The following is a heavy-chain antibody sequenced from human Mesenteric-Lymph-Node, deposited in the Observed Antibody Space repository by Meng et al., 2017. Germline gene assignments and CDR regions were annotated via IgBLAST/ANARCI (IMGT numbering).Heavy chain of an antibody. CDR3: AKSPTLFGIFIQYSNYCGLDV. CDR2: ISSGGDSR. D-gene: IGHD3-3*01. Sequence: GGSLRLSCAASGFTFSSYAMSWVRQAPGKGLEWVSAISSGGDSRYHADSVRGRFTISRDNSRNTLYLQMNSLRTEDTAVYFFAKSPTLFGIFIQYSNYCGLDVWGQGNTVNGAS. V-gene: IGHV3-23*01. J-gene: IGHJ6*02. CDR1: GFTFSSYA.